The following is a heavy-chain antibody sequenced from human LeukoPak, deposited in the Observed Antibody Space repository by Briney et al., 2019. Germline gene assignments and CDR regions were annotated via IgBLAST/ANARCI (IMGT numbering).Heavy chain of an antibody. CDR2: IKQDGSEK. Sequence: GGSLRLSCAASGFTFSSYWMSWVRQAPGKGLEWVANIKQDGSEKYYVDSVKGRFTISRDNAKNSLYLQMNSLRAEDTAVYYCASFCWGLSITGTPCQFDYWGQGTLVTVSS. CDR3: ASFCWGLSITGTPCQFDY. V-gene: IGHV3-7*01. J-gene: IGHJ4*02. CDR1: GFTFSSYW. D-gene: IGHD1-20*01.